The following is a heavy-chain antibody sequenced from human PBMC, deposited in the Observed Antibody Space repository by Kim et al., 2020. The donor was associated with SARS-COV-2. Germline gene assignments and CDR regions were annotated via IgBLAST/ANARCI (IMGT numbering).Heavy chain of an antibody. CDR2: T. D-gene: IGHD4-17*01. Sequence: TLYADSVKGRFTISRDRSKNTLYLQMNSLRPEDTALYYCASGSTVTTLDYWGQGTLVTVSS. CDR3: ASGSTVTTLDY. J-gene: IGHJ4*02. V-gene: IGHV3-66*01.